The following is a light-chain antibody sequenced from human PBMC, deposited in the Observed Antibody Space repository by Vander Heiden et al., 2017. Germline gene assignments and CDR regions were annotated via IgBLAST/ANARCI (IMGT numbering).Light chain of an antibody. CDR3: AAWDDSLTGVV. J-gene: IGLJ2*01. V-gene: IGLV1-44*01. CDR1: SSNIGTYY. Sequence: QSVLTQPPSASGTPGQRVTISCSGASSNIGTYYVNWYQQLPGTAPKLLIYSTNQRPSGVPDRFSGSKSGTSAALAISGLQSEDEADYYCAAWDDSLTGVVFGGGTKLTVL. CDR2: STN.